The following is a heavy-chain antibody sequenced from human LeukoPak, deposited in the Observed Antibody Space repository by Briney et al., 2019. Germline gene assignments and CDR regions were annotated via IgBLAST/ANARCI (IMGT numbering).Heavy chain of an antibody. Sequence: SETLSLTCAVYGGSFSGYYWSWIRQPPGKGLEWIGEINHSGSTNYNPYLKSRVTISVDTSKNQFSLKLSSVTAADTAVYYCARGRIAAAGSGSNWYDPWGQGTLVTVSS. CDR1: GGSFSGYY. CDR3: ARGRIAAAGSGSNWYDP. D-gene: IGHD6-13*01. V-gene: IGHV4-34*01. CDR2: INHSGST. J-gene: IGHJ5*02.